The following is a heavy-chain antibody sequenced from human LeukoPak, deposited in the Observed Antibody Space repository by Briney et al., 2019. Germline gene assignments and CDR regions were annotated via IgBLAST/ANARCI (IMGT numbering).Heavy chain of an antibody. CDR1: GFTVSDNY. V-gene: IGHV3-66*01. D-gene: IGHD6-13*01. CDR2: IYSGGTT. Sequence: PGGSLRLSCVASGFTVSDNYMTWVRQAPGKGLEWVSVIYSGGTTYYADSVKGRVTISRDSPKNTLYLQMSSLRAEDTAVYYCARGSIAAARGFDYWGQGTLVTVSS. CDR3: ARGSIAAARGFDY. J-gene: IGHJ4*02.